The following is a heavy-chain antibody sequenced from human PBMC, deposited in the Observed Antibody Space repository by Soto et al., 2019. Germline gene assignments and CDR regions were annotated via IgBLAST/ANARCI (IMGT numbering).Heavy chain of an antibody. CDR2: ISGSGGST. J-gene: IGHJ4*02. V-gene: IGHV3-23*01. CDR1: GFTFSSYA. D-gene: IGHD3-9*01. Sequence: TGGSLRLSCAASGFTFSSYAMSWVRQAPGKGLEWVPAISGSGGSTYYADSVKGRFTISRDNSKNTLYLQMNSLRAEDTAVYYCAKDTRPDYDILTGYYHGVGYFDYWGQGTLVTVSS. CDR3: AKDTRPDYDILTGYYHGVGYFDY.